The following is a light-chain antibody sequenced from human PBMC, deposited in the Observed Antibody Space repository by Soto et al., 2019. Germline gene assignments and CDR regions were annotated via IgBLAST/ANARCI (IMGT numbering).Light chain of an antibody. CDR2: KAS. J-gene: IGKJ4*01. Sequence: DIQMTQSPSTLSASVGDRVAITCRASQSIDDWLAWHQQKPGKAPKLLIYKASTLESGVPPRFSGSGSGTEFTLTINSLQPDDFATYYCLQYHSFALIFGGGTTVEI. CDR1: QSIDDW. CDR3: LQYHSFALI. V-gene: IGKV1-5*03.